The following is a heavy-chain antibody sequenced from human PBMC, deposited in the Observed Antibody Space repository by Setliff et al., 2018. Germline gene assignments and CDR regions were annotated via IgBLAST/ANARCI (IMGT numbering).Heavy chain of an antibody. CDR3: ARSENCGNTHCSPYDY. CDR2: ISRDSLHI. Sequence: KPSETLSLTCTVSGGSIRSYYWNWIRQAPGKGLEWVSSISRDSLHIYHADSLKGRFTISRDNAKNSLYLQMNSLRAEDTATYFCARSENCGNTHCSPYDYWGQGALVTVSS. CDR1: GGSIRSYY. J-gene: IGHJ4*02. V-gene: IGHV3-21*01. D-gene: IGHD2-2*01.